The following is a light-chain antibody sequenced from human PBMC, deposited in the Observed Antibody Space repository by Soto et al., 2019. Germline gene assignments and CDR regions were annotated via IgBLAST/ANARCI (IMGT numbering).Light chain of an antibody. CDR3: QQYGSSPRT. V-gene: IGKV3-20*01. CDR2: GAS. Sequence: EIVLTQSPATLSLSPGERATLSFRASQNISVYLAWYRQKPGRAPRVLIYGASSRATGIPDRFSGGGSGTDFTLAITRLEPEDFAVYYCQQYGSSPRTFGQGTRLEIK. J-gene: IGKJ5*01. CDR1: QNISVY.